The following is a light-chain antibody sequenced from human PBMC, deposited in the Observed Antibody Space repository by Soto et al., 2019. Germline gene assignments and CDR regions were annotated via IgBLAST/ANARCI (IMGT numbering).Light chain of an antibody. CDR1: QSVGIN. CDR2: GAS. CDR3: QQCDKWPLT. Sequence: EIVMTQSPATLSFAPGERATLSCRASQSVGINLAWFHQKPGQAPRLLIYGASTRATGIPARFSGSVSGTEFTLTISSLQSEDFAVYYCQQCDKWPLTFGGGTTVDIK. V-gene: IGKV3-15*01. J-gene: IGKJ4*01.